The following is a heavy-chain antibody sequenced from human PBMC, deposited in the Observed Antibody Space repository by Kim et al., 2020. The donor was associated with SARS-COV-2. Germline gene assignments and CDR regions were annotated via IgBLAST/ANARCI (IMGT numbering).Heavy chain of an antibody. V-gene: IGHV4-59*01. CDR3: ARKIAAAGRELDP. D-gene: IGHD6-13*01. CDR2: IYYSGRT. J-gene: IGHJ5*02. Sequence: SETLSLTCTVSGGSISSYYWSWIRQPPGKGLEWIGYIYYSGRTNYNPSLKSRVTISVDTSKNQFSLKLSSVTAADTAVYYCARKIAAAGRELDPWGQGTLVTVSS. CDR1: GGSISSYY.